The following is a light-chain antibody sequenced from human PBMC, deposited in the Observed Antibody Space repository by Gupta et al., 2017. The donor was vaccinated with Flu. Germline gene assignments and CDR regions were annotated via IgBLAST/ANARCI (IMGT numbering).Light chain of an antibody. V-gene: IGKV3-20*01. CDR2: GAS. J-gene: IGKJ1*01. CDR3: QHKNLSRGT. CDR1: QSITSS. Sequence: EIVLTQSPGTLSLSPGERATLSCRTSQSITSSLAWFQQKPGQAPRLLIYGASSRATGLPDRFSGSGYGTEFSLTISRREPEDFAEYYCQHKNLSRGTFGQGTXVEIK.